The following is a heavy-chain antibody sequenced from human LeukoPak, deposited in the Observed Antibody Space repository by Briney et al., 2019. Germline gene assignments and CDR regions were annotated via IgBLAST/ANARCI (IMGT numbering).Heavy chain of an antibody. CDR3: AKGMIAFRTKDRQFDY. CDR1: GFTFSSYA. V-gene: IGHV3-23*01. J-gene: IGHJ4*02. Sequence: PGGSLRLSCAASGFTFSSYAMSWVRQAPGKGLEWVSAISGSGGSTYYADSVKGRFTISRDNSKNTLYLQMNSLRAEDTAVYYCAKGMIAFRTKDRQFDYWGQGTLVTASS. CDR2: ISGSGGST. D-gene: IGHD3-22*01.